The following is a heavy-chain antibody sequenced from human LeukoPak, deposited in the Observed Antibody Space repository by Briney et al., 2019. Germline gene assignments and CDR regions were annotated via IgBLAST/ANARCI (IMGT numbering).Heavy chain of an antibody. D-gene: IGHD1-26*01. CDR1: GGSISSYY. CDR3: ARYGIVGANSYYYYSMDV. V-gene: IGHV4-4*07. CDR2: IYTSGST. J-gene: IGHJ6*02. Sequence: SETLSLTCTVSGGSISSYYWSWIRQPAGKGLEWIGRIYTSGSTNYNPSLKSRVTMSVDTSKNQFSLKLSSVTAADTAVYYCARYGIVGANSYYYYSMDVWGQGTTVTVSS.